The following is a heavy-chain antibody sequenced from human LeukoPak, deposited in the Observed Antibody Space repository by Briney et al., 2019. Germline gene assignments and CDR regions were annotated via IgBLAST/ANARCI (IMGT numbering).Heavy chain of an antibody. CDR3: ARDTNMITFGGVIV. CDR1: GFTFSSYG. V-gene: IGHV3-33*08. J-gene: IGHJ4*02. D-gene: IGHD3-16*02. Sequence: PGGSLRLSCTVSGFTFSSYGMHWVRQAPGKGLEWVAVIWYDGSNKYYADSVKGRFTISRDNSKNALYLQMNSLRAEDTAVYYCARDTNMITFGGVIVWGQGTLVTVSS. CDR2: IWYDGSNK.